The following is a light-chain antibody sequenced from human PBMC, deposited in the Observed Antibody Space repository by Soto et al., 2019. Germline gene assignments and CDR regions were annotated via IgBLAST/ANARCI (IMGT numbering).Light chain of an antibody. CDR2: EVS. CDR3: SSPAGSNNLGV. Sequence: QSALTQPPSASGSPGQSVTISCTGTSSDVGGYNYVYWYQQHPGKAPKLMIYEVSKRPSGVPDRLSGSKSGNTASLTVSGLQAEDEADYYCSSPAGSNNLGVFGGGTKLTVL. CDR1: SSDVGGYNY. V-gene: IGLV2-8*01. J-gene: IGLJ2*01.